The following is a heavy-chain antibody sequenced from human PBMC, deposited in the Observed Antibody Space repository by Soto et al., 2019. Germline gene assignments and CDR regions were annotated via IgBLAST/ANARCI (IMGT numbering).Heavy chain of an antibody. J-gene: IGHJ6*02. CDR3: ARDTGSASHNFYYFGMDV. CDR1: GGSISSGDYY. V-gene: IGHV4-30-4*01. Sequence: QVQLRESGPGLVKPSESLSLTCGVSGGSISSGDYYWSWIRQPPGKGLEWIGHIYGNGNTYYNPSLRSRVSISLDTSKNQFSLDMNSVTAADTAVYYCARDTGSASHNFYYFGMDVWGQGTLVTVSS. D-gene: IGHD3-10*01. CDR2: IYGNGNT.